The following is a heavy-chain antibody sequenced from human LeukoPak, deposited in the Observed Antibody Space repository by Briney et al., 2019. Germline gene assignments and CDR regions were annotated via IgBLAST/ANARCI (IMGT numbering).Heavy chain of an antibody. D-gene: IGHD3-16*01. J-gene: IGHJ5*01. Sequence: GGSLRLSCAASEFSVGSNYMTWVRQAPGKGLEWVSLIYSGGSTYYADSVKGRFTISRDNSKDTLFLQMDSLTAEDTAVYYCARHFRSLRLGEAGLTDSWGQGTLVSVSS. CDR2: IYSGGST. CDR3: ARHFRSLRLGEAGLTDS. CDR1: EFSVGSNY. V-gene: IGHV3-66*04.